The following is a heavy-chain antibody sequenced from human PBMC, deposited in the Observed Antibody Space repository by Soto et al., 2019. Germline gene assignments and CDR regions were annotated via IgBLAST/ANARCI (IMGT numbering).Heavy chain of an antibody. J-gene: IGHJ5*02. CDR1: GFTFSSYW. V-gene: IGHV3-7*05. D-gene: IGHD3-3*01. CDR2: IKQDGSEK. Sequence: GGSLRLSCAASGFTFSSYWMSWVRQAPGKGLEWVANIKQDGSEKYYVDSVKGRFTISRDNAKNSLYLQMNSLRAEDMAVYYCARDRVLRFLEWLPAQATSWFDPWGQGTLVTVSS. CDR3: ARDRVLRFLEWLPAQATSWFDP.